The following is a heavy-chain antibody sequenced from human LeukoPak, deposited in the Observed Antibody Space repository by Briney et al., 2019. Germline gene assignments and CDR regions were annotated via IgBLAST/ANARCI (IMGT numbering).Heavy chain of an antibody. V-gene: IGHV4-4*08. Sequence: PSETLSLTCSVSGGSMFSYYWNWIRQSPGKGLEWIGYIYSNGITNYSPSLRSRGTISFATSRNQFSLRLTSVTAADTAIYYCARRAYYDSSGYHPTSGYFDVWGRGTLVTVSS. J-gene: IGHJ2*01. CDR3: ARRAYYDSSGYHPTSGYFDV. CDR2: IYSNGIT. CDR1: GGSMFSYY. D-gene: IGHD3-22*01.